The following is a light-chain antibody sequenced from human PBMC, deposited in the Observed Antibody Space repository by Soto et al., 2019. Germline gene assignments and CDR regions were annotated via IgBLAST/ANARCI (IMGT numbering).Light chain of an antibody. CDR2: DAS. J-gene: IGKJ1*01. V-gene: IGKV3-20*01. Sequence: EIALTQSPDTLSLSLGERATLSCRASQSVISSYLPWYRQKPGQAPRLLIYDASSRATGIPDMFIGSGSGTDFTLTITRLEPENFAVYYCQYYGASPQRFGQATKVESK. CDR3: QYYGASPQR. CDR1: QSVISSY.